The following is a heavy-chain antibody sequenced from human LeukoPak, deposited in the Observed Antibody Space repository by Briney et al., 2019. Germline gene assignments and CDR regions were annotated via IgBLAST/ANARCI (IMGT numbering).Heavy chain of an antibody. V-gene: IGHV3-23*01. D-gene: IGHD3-22*01. CDR1: GFTLSTYA. J-gene: IGHJ4*02. CDR2: ISRTGGST. CDR3: AKDADSDSSGYYPYSFDY. Sequence: GGSLRLSCVASGFTLSTYAMSWVRQAPGKGLEWVSSISRTGGSTYYADSVKGRFIISRDTSKNTLYLQMNSLGAEDTAVYYCAKDADSDSSGYYPYSFDYWGQGTLVTVSS.